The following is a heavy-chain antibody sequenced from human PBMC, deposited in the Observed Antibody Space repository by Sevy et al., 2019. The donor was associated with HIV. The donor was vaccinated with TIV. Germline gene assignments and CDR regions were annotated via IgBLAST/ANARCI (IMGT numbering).Heavy chain of an antibody. CDR2: LYSGGST. J-gene: IGHJ3*02. CDR3: ARGQSAFDI. Sequence: GGSLRLACAASGFTVSSNYMSWVRRAPGKGLEWVSVLYSGGSTYDADSVKGRFTISRDNSKNTLYLQMNSLRAEDTAVYYCARGQSAFDIWVQGTMVTVSS. V-gene: IGHV3-53*01. CDR1: GFTVSSNY.